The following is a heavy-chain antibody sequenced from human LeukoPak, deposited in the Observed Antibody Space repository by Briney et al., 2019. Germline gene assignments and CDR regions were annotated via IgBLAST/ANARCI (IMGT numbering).Heavy chain of an antibody. D-gene: IGHD3-3*01. CDR2: IIPIFGKA. V-gene: IGHV1-69*13. CDR1: GGTFSSYA. Sequence: GASVKVSCKASGGTFSSYAISWVRQAPGQGLEWMGGIIPIFGKANYAQKFQGRVTITADESTSTAYMELSSLRSEDTAVYYCAREAGGYYDFWSGSYVDYWGQGTLVTVSS. J-gene: IGHJ4*02. CDR3: AREAGGYYDFWSGSYVDY.